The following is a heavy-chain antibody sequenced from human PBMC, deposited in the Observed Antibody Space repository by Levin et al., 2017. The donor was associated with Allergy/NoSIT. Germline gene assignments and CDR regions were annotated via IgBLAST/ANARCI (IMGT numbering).Heavy chain of an antibody. CDR3: ARLLYNGYDPFDS. CDR1: GYTFSRSP. CDR2: INPGNDNT. Sequence: ASVKVSCRASGYTFSRSPIHWLRQAPGQRLEWMGWINPGNDNTRYSHKFQGRVSITADKSASSAYVELASLTSEDTAVYYCARLLYNGYDPFDSWGQGTLVTVSS. J-gene: IGHJ4*02. V-gene: IGHV1-3*01. D-gene: IGHD2-2*03.